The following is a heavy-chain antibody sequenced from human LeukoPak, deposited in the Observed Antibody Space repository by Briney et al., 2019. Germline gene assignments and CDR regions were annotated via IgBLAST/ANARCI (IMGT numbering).Heavy chain of an antibody. J-gene: IGHJ6*02. D-gene: IGHD2-21*02. V-gene: IGHV1-69*13. CDR1: GGTSSSYA. CDR2: IIPIFGTA. Sequence: ASVKVSCKASGGTSSSYAISWVRQAPGQGLEWMGGIIPIFGTANYAQKFQGRVTITADESTSTAYMELSSLRSEDTAVYYCARTMVVTAIMIYYYGMDVWGQGTTVTVSS. CDR3: ARTMVVTAIMIYYYGMDV.